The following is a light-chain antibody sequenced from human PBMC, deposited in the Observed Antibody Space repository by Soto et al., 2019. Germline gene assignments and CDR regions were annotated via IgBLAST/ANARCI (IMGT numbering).Light chain of an antibody. CDR2: GAS. V-gene: IGKV3-20*01. Sequence: EIVMTQSPATLSLSPGDRATVSCRTSQSVSSSYLAWYQQKPGQPPRLLIYGASSRATGIPDRFSGSGSGTDFTLTISRLEPEDFAVFYCQHNDSLPITFGQGTRLEIK. CDR3: QHNDSLPIT. J-gene: IGKJ5*01. CDR1: QSVSSSY.